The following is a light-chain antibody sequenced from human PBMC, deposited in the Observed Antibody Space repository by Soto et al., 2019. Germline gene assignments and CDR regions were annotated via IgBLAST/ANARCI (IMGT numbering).Light chain of an antibody. CDR2: STS. CDR1: TGPVTSGYY. Sequence: QAVVTQEPSLTVSPGGTVTLTCASSTGPVTSGYYPNWFQQKPGQAPRALIYSTSDKYSWTPARFSGSLLGDKAALTLSGVQPEDEADYYCLLYSGGTVVFGGGTKLTVL. CDR3: LLYSGGTVV. J-gene: IGLJ2*01. V-gene: IGLV7-43*01.